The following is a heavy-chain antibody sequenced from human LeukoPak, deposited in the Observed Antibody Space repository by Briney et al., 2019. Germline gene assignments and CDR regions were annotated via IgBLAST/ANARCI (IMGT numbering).Heavy chain of an antibody. CDR1: GFTFGDYA. Sequence: PGGSLRLSCTGSGFTFGDYAMNWVRQAPGKGLEWVGFMRSKAYGGTPEYAASVKGRFTISRDDSKSIAYLQMNSLKTEDTAVYYCTRVIVTTKDYWGQGTLVTVS. D-gene: IGHD5-12*01. CDR2: MRSKAYGGTP. J-gene: IGHJ4*02. CDR3: TRVIVTTKDY. V-gene: IGHV3-49*04.